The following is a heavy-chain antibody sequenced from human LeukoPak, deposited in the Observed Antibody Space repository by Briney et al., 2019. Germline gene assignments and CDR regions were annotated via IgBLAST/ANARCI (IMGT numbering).Heavy chain of an antibody. V-gene: IGHV3-7*01. CDR3: ARSSYETGGADY. J-gene: IGHJ4*02. CDR1: GFTFSSYA. CDR2: IKQDGSEK. Sequence: GGSLRLSCAASGFTFSSYAMSWVRQAPGKGLEWVANIKQDGSEKYYVDSVKGRFTISRDNAKNSLYLQMNSLRAEDTAVYYCARSSYETGGADYWGQGTLVTVSS. D-gene: IGHD5-12*01.